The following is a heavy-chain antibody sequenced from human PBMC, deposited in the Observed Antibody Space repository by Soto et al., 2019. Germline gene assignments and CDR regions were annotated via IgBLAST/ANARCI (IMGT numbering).Heavy chain of an antibody. J-gene: IGHJ4*02. CDR1: GFTFSAYD. D-gene: IGHD1-26*01. CDR3: AKEMSGSYSFDA. CDR2: IWKDGTKE. V-gene: IGHV3-33*06. Sequence: QVQLAEAGGGVVQPGKSLRLSCSASGFTFSAYDMHWVRQAPGKGLEWMAVIWKDGTKEYSADSVKGRFSISRDNSDNTVYLQMNSLRADDTAVYYCAKEMSGSYSFDAWGQGTRVTVSS.